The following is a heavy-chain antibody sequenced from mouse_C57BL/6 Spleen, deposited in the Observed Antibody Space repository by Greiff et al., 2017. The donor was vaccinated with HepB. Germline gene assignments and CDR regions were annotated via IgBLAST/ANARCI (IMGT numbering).Heavy chain of an antibody. V-gene: IGHV1-26*01. D-gene: IGHD1-1*01. Sequence: EVQLQQSGPELVKPGASVKISCKASGYTFTDYYMNWVKQSHGKSLEWIGDINPNNGGTSYNQKFKGKATLTVDKSSSTAYMELRSLTSEDSAVYYCARRVHYYGSPDWYFDVWGTGTTVTVSS. CDR1: GYTFTDYY. CDR2: INPNNGGT. CDR3: ARRVHYYGSPDWYFDV. J-gene: IGHJ1*03.